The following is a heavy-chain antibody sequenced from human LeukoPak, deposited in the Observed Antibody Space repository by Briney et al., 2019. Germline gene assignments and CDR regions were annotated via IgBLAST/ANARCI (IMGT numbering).Heavy chain of an antibody. CDR1: GFTVSSNY. V-gene: IGHV3-66*01. D-gene: IGHD6-19*01. Sequence: GGSLRLSCAASGFTVSSNYMSWVRQAPGKGLEWVSVIYSGGNTYYADSVKGRFTISRDNSKNTLYLQMNSLRAEDTAVYYCAKDLAPVAGTIGRGNWFDPWGQGTLVTVSS. CDR3: AKDLAPVAGTIGRGNWFDP. J-gene: IGHJ5*02. CDR2: IYSGGNT.